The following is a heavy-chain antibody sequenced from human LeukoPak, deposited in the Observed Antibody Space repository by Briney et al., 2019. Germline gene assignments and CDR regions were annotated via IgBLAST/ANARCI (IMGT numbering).Heavy chain of an antibody. CDR3: ARNLHPSFDY. CDR1: GDSVSRSSSA. CDR2: TYYRSKWII. V-gene: IGHV6-1*01. Sequence: SQTLSLTCAISGDSVSRSSSAWSWIRQSPPRGLEWLGRTYYRSKWIIDYAVSVESRININPDTSKKQFSLKLNSVTPEDTAVYYCARNLHPSFDYWGQGTQVTVSS. J-gene: IGHJ4*02.